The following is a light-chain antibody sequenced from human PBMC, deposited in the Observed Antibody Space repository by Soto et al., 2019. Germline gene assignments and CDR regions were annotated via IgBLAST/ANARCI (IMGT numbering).Light chain of an antibody. CDR3: QQYGESPPT. CDR2: GAS. Sequence: EIVLTQSPGTLSLSLGERATLPCRASQGISNTYLAWYQQKPGQAPRLLVSGASSRATGIPDRYSGSGSGTDFTLTINRLEPEDFAVYFCQQYGESPPTFGGGTKVEIK. CDR1: QGISNTY. V-gene: IGKV3-20*01. J-gene: IGKJ4*01.